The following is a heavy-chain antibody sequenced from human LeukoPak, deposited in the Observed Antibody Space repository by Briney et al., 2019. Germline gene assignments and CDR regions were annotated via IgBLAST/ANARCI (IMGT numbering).Heavy chain of an antibody. J-gene: IGHJ5*02. CDR2: INPNSGGT. V-gene: IGHV1-2*06. CDR1: GYTFTGYY. Sequence: ASVTVSCKASGYTFTGYYMHWVRQAPGQGLEWMGRINPNSGGTSYAQKFQGRVTMTRDTSTSTVYMELSSLRSEDTAVYYCARDIVGANALRFDPWGQGTLVTVSS. D-gene: IGHD1-26*01. CDR3: ARDIVGANALRFDP.